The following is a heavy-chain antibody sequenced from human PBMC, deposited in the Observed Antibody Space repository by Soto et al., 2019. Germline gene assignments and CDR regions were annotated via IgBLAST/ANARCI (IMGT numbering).Heavy chain of an antibody. CDR3: ARVVFATTVTTSTINWFDP. CDR2: IYYSGST. Sequence: SETLSLTCTVSGGSISSGGYYWSWIRQHPGKGLEWIGYIYYSGSTYYNPSLKSRVTISVDTSKNQFSLKLSSVTAADTAVYYCARVVFATTVTTSTINWFDPWGQGTLVTVSS. CDR1: GGSISSGGYY. D-gene: IGHD4-17*01. V-gene: IGHV4-31*03. J-gene: IGHJ5*02.